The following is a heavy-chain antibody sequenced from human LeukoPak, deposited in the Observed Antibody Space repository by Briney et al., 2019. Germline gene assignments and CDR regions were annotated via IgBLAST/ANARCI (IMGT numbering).Heavy chain of an antibody. CDR3: ARDHSSSGMDV. Sequence: GGSLRLSCSASGFTFSSYAMHWVRQAPGKGLEYVSAISSNGGSTYYADSVKGRFTISRDNSKNTLYLQMSSLRAEDTAVYYCARDHSSSGMDVWGQGTTVTVSS. CDR1: GFTFSSYA. V-gene: IGHV3-64D*06. CDR2: ISSNGGST. J-gene: IGHJ6*02.